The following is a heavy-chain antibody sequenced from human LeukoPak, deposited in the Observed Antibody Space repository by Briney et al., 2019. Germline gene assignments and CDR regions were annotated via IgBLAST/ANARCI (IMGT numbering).Heavy chain of an antibody. D-gene: IGHD3-10*01. CDR3: ARYMVRGVPAYYFDY. V-gene: IGHV1-3*01. CDR2: INAGNGNT. J-gene: IGHJ4*02. CDR1: GYTFTSYA. Sequence: ASVKVSRKASGYTFTSYAMHWVRQAPGQRLEWMGWINAGNGNTKYSQKFQGRVTITRDTSASTAYMELSSLRSEDTAVYYCARYMVRGVPAYYFDYWGQGTLVTVSS.